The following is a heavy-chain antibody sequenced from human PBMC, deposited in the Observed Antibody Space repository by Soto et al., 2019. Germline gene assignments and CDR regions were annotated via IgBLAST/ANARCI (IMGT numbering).Heavy chain of an antibody. Sequence: PSETLSLTCSVSDGSVNSGNYYWSWIRQPPGKGLEWIGHIYYIGTTDYNPSLKSRVTISVDTSKNQFSLKVTSVTAADTAVYFCAREEKQLYRYGGDFDYCGQGILVTVSS. D-gene: IGHD3-16*02. CDR2: IYYIGTT. CDR3: AREEKQLYRYGGDFDY. CDR1: DGSVNSGNYY. V-gene: IGHV4-61*01. J-gene: IGHJ4*02.